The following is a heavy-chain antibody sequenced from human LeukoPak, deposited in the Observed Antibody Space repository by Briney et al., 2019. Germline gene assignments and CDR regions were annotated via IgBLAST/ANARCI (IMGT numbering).Heavy chain of an antibody. Sequence: GGSLRLSCAASGFTFSSYSMNWVLQAPGKGLEWVSSISSSSSYIYCADSVKGRFTISRDNAKNSLYLQMNSLRAEDTAVYYCAREGYYYDNSGYLYYFDYWGQGTLVTVSS. J-gene: IGHJ4*02. CDR3: AREGYYYDNSGYLYYFDY. D-gene: IGHD3-22*01. CDR2: ISSSSSYI. CDR1: GFTFSSYS. V-gene: IGHV3-21*01.